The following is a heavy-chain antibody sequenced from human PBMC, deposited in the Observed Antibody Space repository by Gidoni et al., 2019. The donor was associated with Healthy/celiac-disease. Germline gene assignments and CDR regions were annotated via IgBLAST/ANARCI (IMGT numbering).Heavy chain of an antibody. CDR1: GFTCSSYE. V-gene: IGHV3-48*03. Sequence: EVQLVESGGCLVQPGGSLRLSCAASGFTCSSYEMNWVRQAPGKGLEWVSYISSSGSTIYYADSVKGRFTISRDNAKNSLYLQMNSLRAEDTAVYYCARTDSSGYDYWGQGTLVTVSS. CDR2: ISSSGSTI. J-gene: IGHJ4*02. D-gene: IGHD3-22*01. CDR3: ARTDSSGYDY.